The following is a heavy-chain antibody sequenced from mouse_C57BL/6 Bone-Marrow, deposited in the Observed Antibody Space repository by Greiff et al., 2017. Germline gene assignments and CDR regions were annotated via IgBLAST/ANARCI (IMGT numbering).Heavy chain of an antibody. Sequence: EVKVVESGGGLVKPGGSLKLSCAASGFTFSDYGLHWVRQSPEKGLEWVAYISSGSSTIYYADTVKGRFTISRDNAKNTLFMQMTSLRTEDTAMYYCASERLPAWFAYWGQGTLVTGSA. D-gene: IGHD2-4*01. CDR1: GFTFSDYG. CDR2: ISSGSSTI. V-gene: IGHV5-17*01. CDR3: ASERLPAWFAY. J-gene: IGHJ3*01.